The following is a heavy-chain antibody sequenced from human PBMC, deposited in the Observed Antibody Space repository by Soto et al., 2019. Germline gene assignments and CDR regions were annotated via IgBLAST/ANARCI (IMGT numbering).Heavy chain of an antibody. Sequence: GESLKISCKGSGYSFTSYWIGWVRQMPGKGLEWMGIIYPGDSDTRYSPSFQGQVTISGDKSISTAYLQWSSLKASDTAMYYGARALRTAMAPPSVFDYWGQGTLVTVSS. CDR2: IYPGDSDT. V-gene: IGHV5-51*01. CDR3: ARALRTAMAPPSVFDY. D-gene: IGHD5-18*01. CDR1: GYSFTSYW. J-gene: IGHJ4*02.